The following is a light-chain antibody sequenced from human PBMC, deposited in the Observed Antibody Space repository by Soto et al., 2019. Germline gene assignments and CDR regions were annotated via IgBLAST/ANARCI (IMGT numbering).Light chain of an antibody. CDR1: SSDVGGYNY. CDR2: EGR. V-gene: IGLV2-8*01. J-gene: IGLJ3*02. Sequence: QSVLTQPPSASGSPGQSVTISCTGTSSDVGGYNYVSWYQQHPGKAPKLMIYEGRKRPSGVPDRFSGSKSGNTASLTVSGLQAEDEADYYCSSYAGSNIWVFGGGTKLTVL. CDR3: SSYAGSNIWV.